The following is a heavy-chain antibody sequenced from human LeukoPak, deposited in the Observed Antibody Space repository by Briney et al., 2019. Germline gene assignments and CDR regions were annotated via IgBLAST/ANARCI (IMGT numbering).Heavy chain of an antibody. CDR3: AVLHYYAMDV. CDR2: ISWNSGTK. D-gene: IGHD2-8*01. V-gene: IGHV3-9*01. J-gene: IGHJ6*02. CDR1: GFTFDDYA. Sequence: GGSLRLSCAASGFTFDDYAMHWVRQAPGKGLEWVSGISWNSGTKGYADSVKGRFTISRDNAKNSLYLQMNSLRGEDAALYYCAVLHYYAMDVWGQGTTVTVSS.